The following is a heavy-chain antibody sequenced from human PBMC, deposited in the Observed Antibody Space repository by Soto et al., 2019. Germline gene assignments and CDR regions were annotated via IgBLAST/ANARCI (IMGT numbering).Heavy chain of an antibody. CDR2: INSDGSST. CDR3: ARDRQAALDV. V-gene: IGHV3-74*01. J-gene: IGHJ6*02. CDR1: RFTFSSYW. D-gene: IGHD6-6*01. Sequence: HPGGSLRLSCAASRFTFSSYWRHWVRQAPGKGLVWVSRINSDGSSTSYADSVKGRFTISRDNAKNTLYLQMNSLRAEDTAVYYRARDRQAALDVWGQGTKVTVYS.